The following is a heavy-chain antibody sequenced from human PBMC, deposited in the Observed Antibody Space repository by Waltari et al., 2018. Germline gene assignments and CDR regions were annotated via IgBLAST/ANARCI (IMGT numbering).Heavy chain of an antibody. CDR3: ARRRSVAKGFDY. CDR1: GGSFSGYY. D-gene: IGHD2-15*01. Sequence: QVQLQQWGAGLLKPSETLSLTCAVSGGSFSGYYWSWIRQPPGKGLEWIGEINHSGSTHYNPSLKSRVTISVDTSKNQFSLKLSSVTAADTAVYYCARRRSVAKGFDYWGQGTLVTVSS. J-gene: IGHJ4*02. V-gene: IGHV4-34*01. CDR2: INHSGST.